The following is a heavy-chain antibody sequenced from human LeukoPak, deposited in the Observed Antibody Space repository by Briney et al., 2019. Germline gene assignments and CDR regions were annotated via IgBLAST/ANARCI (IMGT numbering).Heavy chain of an antibody. J-gene: IGHJ5*02. CDR2: MNPNSGGT. CDR3: AREGIAAADTNWFDP. CDR1: GYTFTSYD. D-gene: IGHD6-13*01. V-gene: IGHV1-2*02. Sequence: ASVKVSCKASGYTFTSYDINWVRQATGQGLEWMGWMNPNSGGTNYAQKFQGRVTMTRDTSISTAYMELSRLRSDDTAVYYCAREGIAAADTNWFDPWGQGTLVTVSS.